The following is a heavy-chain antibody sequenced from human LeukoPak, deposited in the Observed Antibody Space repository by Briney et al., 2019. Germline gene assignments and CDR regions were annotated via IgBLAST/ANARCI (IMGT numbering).Heavy chain of an antibody. D-gene: IGHD3-22*01. CDR3: AKGTSYDTSPIDY. J-gene: IGHJ4*02. CDR2: ISDRGGAT. Sequence: GGSLRLSCAASGFTFSTYAMSWVRQAPGKGLEWVSAISDRGGATYYADSVKGRFTISRDNSKNTLYLQMNSLRAEDTALYYCAKGTSYDTSPIDYWGQGTLVTVSS. CDR1: GFTFSTYA. V-gene: IGHV3-23*01.